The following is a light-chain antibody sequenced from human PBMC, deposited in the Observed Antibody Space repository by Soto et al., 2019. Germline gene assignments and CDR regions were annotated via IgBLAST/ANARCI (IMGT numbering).Light chain of an antibody. V-gene: IGKV3-20*01. CDR1: QSVSSNY. CDR3: HQYSNSPYT. Sequence: EIVLTQSPGTLSLSPGERATLSCRASQSVSSNYLAWYQQKPGQTPRLLIYGASSRATGIPDMFSGSGSGTDFTLTISRLAPEDSAVFYCHQYSNSPYTFGQGTKLEIK. CDR2: GAS. J-gene: IGKJ2*01.